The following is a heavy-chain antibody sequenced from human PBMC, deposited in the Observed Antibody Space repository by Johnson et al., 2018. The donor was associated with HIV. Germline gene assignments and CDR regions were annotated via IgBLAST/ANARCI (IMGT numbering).Heavy chain of an antibody. J-gene: IGHJ3*02. CDR2: IKQDGSEK. V-gene: IGHV3-7*05. CDR1: GFTFTTFW. CDR3: VRDDGSDYEAFDI. D-gene: IGHD2-21*01. Sequence: VHLVESGGGLVQPGGSLRLSCAASGFTFTTFWMSWVRQAPGKGLEWVADIKQDGSEKYYLDPVKGRFTISRDNARKSLYLQMNNLRAEDTAVYYCVRDDGSDYEAFDIWGQGTMVTVSS.